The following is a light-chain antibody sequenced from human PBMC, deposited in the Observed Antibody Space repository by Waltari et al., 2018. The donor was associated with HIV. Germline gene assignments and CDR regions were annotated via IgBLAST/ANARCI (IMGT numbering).Light chain of an antibody. CDR1: ALPKQY. V-gene: IGLV3-25*03. CDR3: QAADSSGTYV. J-gene: IGLJ1*01. Sequence: SYELTQPPSVSVSPGQTARIPCSGDALPKQYAYWYQQKPGQAPVLVIYKDSERPSGIPERFSGSSSGTTVTLNISGVQAEDDADYYCQAADSSGTYVFGTGTKVTVL. CDR2: KDS.